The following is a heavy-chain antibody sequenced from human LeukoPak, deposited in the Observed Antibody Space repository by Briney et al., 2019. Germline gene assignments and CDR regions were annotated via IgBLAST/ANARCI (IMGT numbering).Heavy chain of an antibody. D-gene: IGHD3-10*01. CDR1: GFTFSNYN. Sequence: GGSLRLSCAASGFTFSNYNMNWVRQAPGKGLEWVSFISSSGATIYYADSVKGRFTISRDSAKNSLYLQMNGLRVEDTAVYYCARALSPWGQGTLVTVSS. CDR3: ARALSP. V-gene: IGHV3-48*04. CDR2: ISSSGATI. J-gene: IGHJ5*02.